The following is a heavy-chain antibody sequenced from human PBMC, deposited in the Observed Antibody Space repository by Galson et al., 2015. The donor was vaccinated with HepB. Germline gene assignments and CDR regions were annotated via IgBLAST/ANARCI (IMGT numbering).Heavy chain of an antibody. V-gene: IGHV3-23*01. CDR1: GFTLNTHA. CDR2: LSGDSIII. D-gene: IGHD3-9*01. Sequence: SLRLSCAASGFTLNTHAMAWVRQPPGKGPEWVSALSGDSIIIHYADSVKGRFTISKDNSENTLYLQMNSLRGEDTALYYCAKFGARFDAWFGSWGQGTLVTVSS. CDR3: AKFGARFDAWFGS. J-gene: IGHJ5*01.